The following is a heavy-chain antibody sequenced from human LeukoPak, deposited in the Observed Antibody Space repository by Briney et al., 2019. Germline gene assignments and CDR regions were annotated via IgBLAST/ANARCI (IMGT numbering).Heavy chain of an antibody. Sequence: GGSLRRSCAASGFTFSSYAMSWVRQAPGKGLEWVSAISGSGGSTYYADSVKGRFTISGDNSKNTLYLQMNSLRAEDTAVYYCAKVRDGQRLYYYYYMDVGGKGTTVTVFS. CDR2: ISGSGGST. CDR1: GFTFSSYA. D-gene: IGHD1-1*01. CDR3: AKVRDGQRLYYYYYMDV. J-gene: IGHJ6*03. V-gene: IGHV3-23*01.